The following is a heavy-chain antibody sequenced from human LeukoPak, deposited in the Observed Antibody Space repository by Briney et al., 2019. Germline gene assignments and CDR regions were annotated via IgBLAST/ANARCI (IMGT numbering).Heavy chain of an antibody. D-gene: IGHD3-10*01. Sequence: GGSLRLSCAASGFTFSSYWMGWVRQAPGKGLEWVANIMRDGSENHYVDSVSGRFTISRDNAKNSLDLRMNSLRAEDTAVYYCVRDGDYYKGEYWGQGTLVTVSS. V-gene: IGHV3-7*03. CDR1: GFTFSSYW. J-gene: IGHJ4*02. CDR3: VRDGDYYKGEY. CDR2: IMRDGSEN.